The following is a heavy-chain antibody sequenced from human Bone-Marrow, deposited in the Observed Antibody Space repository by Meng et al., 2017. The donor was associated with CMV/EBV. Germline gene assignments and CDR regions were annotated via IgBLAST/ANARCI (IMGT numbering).Heavy chain of an antibody. V-gene: IGHV1-2*02. J-gene: IGHJ4*02. Sequence: ASVKVSCKASGYTFTGYYMHWVRQAPGQGLEWMGWINPNSGGTNYAQKFQGRVTMTRDTSISTAYMELSRLRSDDTAVYYCARERYNWNDGGSHYFDYCGQGTLVTVSS. CDR2: INPNSGGT. CDR1: GYTFTGYY. D-gene: IGHD1-1*01. CDR3: ARERYNWNDGGSHYFDY.